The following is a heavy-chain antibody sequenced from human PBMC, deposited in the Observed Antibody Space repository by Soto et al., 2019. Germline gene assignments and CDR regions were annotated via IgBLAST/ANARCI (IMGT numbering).Heavy chain of an antibody. J-gene: IGHJ6*02. Sequence: QVQLQESGPGLVKPSQTLSLTCTVSGGSISSGGYYWSWIRQHPGKGLEGIGYIYYSGSTYYNPSPKSRVTRAADPSKNPFSLKLSSVTAADTAVYYCARHNYDSSGTAVDVWGQGTTVTVSS. CDR3: ARHNYDSSGTAVDV. D-gene: IGHD3-22*01. V-gene: IGHV4-31*03. CDR1: GGSISSGGYY. CDR2: IYYSGST.